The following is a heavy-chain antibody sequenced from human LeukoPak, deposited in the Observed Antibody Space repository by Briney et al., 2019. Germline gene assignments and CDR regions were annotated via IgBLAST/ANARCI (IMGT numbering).Heavy chain of an antibody. Sequence: AAVKESCKASGYTFIGYYMHWVRQPPGQGLEWMGWINPNSGGTSFAQKFQGRVTMTRDTSISTAYMELNRLRSDDTAVYYCARGHTMKSFDYCGRRTLVTVSS. V-gene: IGHV1-2*02. J-gene: IGHJ4*02. CDR2: INPNSGGT. CDR3: ARGHTMKSFDY. CDR1: GYTFIGYY. D-gene: IGHD2-2*01.